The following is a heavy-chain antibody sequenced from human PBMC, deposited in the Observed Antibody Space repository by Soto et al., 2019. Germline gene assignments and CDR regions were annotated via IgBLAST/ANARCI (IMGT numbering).Heavy chain of an antibody. J-gene: IGHJ4*02. D-gene: IGHD1-1*01. CDR1: GYTFTSYG. V-gene: IGHV1-18*01. CDR3: ARGRYGDY. CDR2: ISAHNGNT. Sequence: QVHLVQSGAEVKKPGASVKVSCKASGYTFTSYGITWVRQAPGQGLEWMGGISAHNGNTDYAQKPQGRVIVTRDTSTSTAYMELRSLRSDDTTVYYCARGRYGDYWGQGALVTVSS.